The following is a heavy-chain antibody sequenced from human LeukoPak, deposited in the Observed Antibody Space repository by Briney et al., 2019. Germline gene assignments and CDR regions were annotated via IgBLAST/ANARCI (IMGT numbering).Heavy chain of an antibody. CDR1: GYTFTSYG. CDR3: ARDERQIASGNEYYFDY. V-gene: IGHV1-18*01. D-gene: IGHD6-13*01. CDR2: ISAYNGNT. J-gene: IGHJ4*02. Sequence: GASVKVSCKASGYTFTSYGISWVRQAPGQGLEWMGWISAYNGNTNYAQKLQGRVTMTTDTSTSTAYMELRSLRSDDTAVYYCARDERQIASGNEYYFDYWGQGTLVTVSS.